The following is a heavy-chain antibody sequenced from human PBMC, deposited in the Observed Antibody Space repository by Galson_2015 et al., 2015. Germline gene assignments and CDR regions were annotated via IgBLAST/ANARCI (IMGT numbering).Heavy chain of an antibody. D-gene: IGHD2-2*01. Sequence: SVKVSCKASGGTFSSYAISWVRQAPGQGLEWMGGIIPIFGTANYAQKFQGRVTITADKSTSTAYMELSSLRSEDTAVYYCARVGEYCSSTSCYFAFDYWGQGTLVTVSS. J-gene: IGHJ4*02. CDR2: IIPIFGTA. CDR1: GGTFSSYA. V-gene: IGHV1-69*06. CDR3: ARVGEYCSSTSCYFAFDY.